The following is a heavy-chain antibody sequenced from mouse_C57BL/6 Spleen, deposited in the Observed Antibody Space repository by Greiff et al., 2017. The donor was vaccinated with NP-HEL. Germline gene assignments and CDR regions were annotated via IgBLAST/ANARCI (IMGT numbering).Heavy chain of an antibody. CDR1: GFTFSDYY. CDR3: ARVTHYSNYFDY. CDR2: ISNGGGST. D-gene: IGHD2-5*01. Sequence: EVQLVESGGGLVQPGGSLKLSCAASGFTFSDYYMYWVRQTPEKRLEWVAYISNGGGSTYYPDTVKGRFTISRDNAKNTLYLQMSRLKSEDTAMYYCARVTHYSNYFDYWGQGTTLTVSS. V-gene: IGHV5-12*01. J-gene: IGHJ2*01.